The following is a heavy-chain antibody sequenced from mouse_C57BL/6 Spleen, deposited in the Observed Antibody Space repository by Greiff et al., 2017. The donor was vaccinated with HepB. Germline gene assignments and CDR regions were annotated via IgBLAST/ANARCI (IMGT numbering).Heavy chain of an antibody. V-gene: IGHV1-54*01. Sequence: VQLQQSGAELVRPGTSVKVSCKASGYAFTNYLIEWVKQRPGQGLEWIGVINPGSGGTNYNEKFKGKATLTADKSSSTAYMQLSSLTSEDSAVYFGARGDYSNYFDYWGQGTTLTVSS. D-gene: IGHD2-5*01. CDR2: INPGSGGT. CDR3: ARGDYSNYFDY. CDR1: GYAFTNYL. J-gene: IGHJ2*01.